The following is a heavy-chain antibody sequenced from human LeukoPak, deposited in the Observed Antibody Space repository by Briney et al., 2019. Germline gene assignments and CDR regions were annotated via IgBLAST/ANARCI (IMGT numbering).Heavy chain of an antibody. Sequence: GGSLRLSCAASGFTFSSSAMSWVRQGPGKGLEWVSNISGSGSGGSTYYADSVKGRFTISRDNSKNTLYLQMNSLRAEDRAVYYCARDLIGSRSSYSSGAWDYWGQGTLVTVSS. CDR3: ARDLIGSRSSYSSGAWDY. V-gene: IGHV3-23*01. D-gene: IGHD3-22*01. J-gene: IGHJ4*02. CDR2: ISGSGSGGST. CDR1: GFTFSSSA.